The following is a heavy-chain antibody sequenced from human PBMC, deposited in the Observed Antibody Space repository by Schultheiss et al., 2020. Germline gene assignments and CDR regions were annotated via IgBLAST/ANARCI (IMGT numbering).Heavy chain of an antibody. CDR3: ARPRDYGDYYYYGMDV. D-gene: IGHD4-17*01. Sequence: SETLSLTCAVYGGSFSGYYWSWIRQPPGKGLEWIGRIYTSGSTNYNPSLKSRVTISVDTSKNQFSLKLSSVTAADTAVYYCARPRDYGDYYYYGMDVWGQGTTVTVSS. CDR2: IYTSGST. CDR1: GGSFSGYY. J-gene: IGHJ6*02. V-gene: IGHV4-59*10.